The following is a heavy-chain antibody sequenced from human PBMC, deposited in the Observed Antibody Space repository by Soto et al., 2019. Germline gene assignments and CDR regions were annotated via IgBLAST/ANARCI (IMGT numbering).Heavy chain of an antibody. Sequence: ASVKVSCKASGYTFTSYDINWVRQATRQGLEWMGWMNPNSGNTGYAQKFQGRVTMTRNTSISTAYMELSSLRSDDTAVYYCARDLGGVSGYEVPHFDYWGQGTLVTVS. CDR3: ARDLGGVSGYEVPHFDY. J-gene: IGHJ4*02. CDR1: GYTFTSYD. D-gene: IGHD5-12*01. CDR2: MNPNSGNT. V-gene: IGHV1-8*01.